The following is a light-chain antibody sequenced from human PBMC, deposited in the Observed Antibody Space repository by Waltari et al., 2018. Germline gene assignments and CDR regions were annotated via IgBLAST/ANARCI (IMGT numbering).Light chain of an antibody. CDR2: GST. CDR1: GSTLGPGFG. Sequence: QSVLPQAPSMSGPPGQRVTVSCTGSGSTLGPGFGFYWYQQLPRAAPKLLIYGSTSRPLGVPDRFFGSTSGTSASLVIIGLQPEDEAVYYCQSYDTSLSVVFGGGTKLTVL. V-gene: IGLV1-40*01. CDR3: QSYDTSLSVV. J-gene: IGLJ3*02.